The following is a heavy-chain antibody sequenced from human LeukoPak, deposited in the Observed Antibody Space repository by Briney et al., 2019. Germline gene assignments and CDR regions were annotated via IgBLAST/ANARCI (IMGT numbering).Heavy chain of an antibody. J-gene: IGHJ3*02. D-gene: IGHD7-27*01. Sequence: ASVKVSFKVSGYTLTELSMHWVRQAPGKGLEWMGGFDPEDGETIYAQKFQGRVTMTTDTSTSTAYMELRSLRSDDTAVYYCAREEGNWGDAFDIWGQGTMVTVSS. CDR2: FDPEDGET. V-gene: IGHV1-24*01. CDR3: AREEGNWGDAFDI. CDR1: GYTLTELS.